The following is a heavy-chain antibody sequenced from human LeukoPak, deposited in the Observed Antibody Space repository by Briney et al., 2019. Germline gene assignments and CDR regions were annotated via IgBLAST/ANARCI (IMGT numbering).Heavy chain of an antibody. J-gene: IGHJ6*02. CDR3: ARDQSIRAYYFYYGMDV. CDR2: IYSGGST. Sequence: GGSLRLSCAASGFTVSSNYMSWVRQAPGKGLEWVSVIYSGGSTYYADSVKGRFTISRDNSKSTLYLQMNSLRAEDTAVYYCARDQSIRAYYFYYGMDVWGQGTTVTVSS. CDR1: GFTVSSNY. V-gene: IGHV3-53*01. D-gene: IGHD2-21*01.